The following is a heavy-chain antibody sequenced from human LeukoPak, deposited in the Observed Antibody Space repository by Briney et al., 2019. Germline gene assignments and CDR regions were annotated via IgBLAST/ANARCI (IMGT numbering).Heavy chain of an antibody. J-gene: IGHJ4*02. CDR1: GFTFSSYA. CDR2: ISYDGSNK. CDR3: ATERITMIVGSYDY. V-gene: IGHV3-30*03. Sequence: GGSLRLSCAASGFTFSSYAMSWVRQAPGKGLEWVAVISYDGSNKYYADSVKGRFTISRDNSKNTLYLQMNSLRAEDTAVYYCATERITMIVGSYDYWGQGTLVTVSS. D-gene: IGHD3-22*01.